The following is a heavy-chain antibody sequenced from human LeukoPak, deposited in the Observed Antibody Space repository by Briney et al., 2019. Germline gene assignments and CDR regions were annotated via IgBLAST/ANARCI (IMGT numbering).Heavy chain of an antibody. CDR2: ISIDGSST. CDR3: VRVSYCSSTSCYLPFDY. CDR1: GFTFSSHW. Sequence: GGSLRLSCAASGFTFSSHWMHWVRQAPGKGLVWVSRISIDGSSTGYADSVKGRFTISRDNAKNTLYLQMNSLRAEDTAVYYYVRVSYCSSTSCYLPFDYWGQGTLVTVSS. V-gene: IGHV3-74*01. J-gene: IGHJ4*02. D-gene: IGHD2-2*01.